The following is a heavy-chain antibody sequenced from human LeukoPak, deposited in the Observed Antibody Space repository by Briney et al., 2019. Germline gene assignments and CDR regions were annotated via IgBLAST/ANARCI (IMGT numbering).Heavy chain of an antibody. CDR1: GYTFTGYY. D-gene: IGHD3-22*01. J-gene: IGHJ4*02. CDR2: INPNSGGT. Sequence: ASVKVSCKASGYTFTGYYMHWVRQAPGQGLEWMGWINPNSGGTNYAQKFQGRVTMTRDTSISTAYMELSRLRSEDTAVYYCARDTLDTVYDSSGYLVYWGQGTLVTVSS. CDR3: ARDTLDTVYDSSGYLVY. V-gene: IGHV1-2*02.